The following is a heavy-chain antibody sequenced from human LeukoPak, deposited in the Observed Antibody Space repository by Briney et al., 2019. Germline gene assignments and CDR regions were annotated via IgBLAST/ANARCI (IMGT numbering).Heavy chain of an antibody. CDR1: GFTFSSYA. V-gene: IGHV3-30-3*01. D-gene: IGHD5-18*01. CDR3: ARVHVDTAMESAFDI. CDR2: ISYDGSNK. J-gene: IGHJ3*02. Sequence: HPGGSLRLSCAASGFTFSSYAMHWVRQAPGKGLEWVAVISYDGSNKYYADSVKGRFTISRDNSKNTLYLQMNSLRAEDTAVYYCARVHVDTAMESAFDIWGQGTMVTVSS.